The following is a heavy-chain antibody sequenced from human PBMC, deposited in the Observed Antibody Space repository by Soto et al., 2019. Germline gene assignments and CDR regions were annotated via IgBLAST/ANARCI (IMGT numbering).Heavy chain of an antibody. V-gene: IGHV3-23*01. CDR1: GFTFSSYA. CDR3: AKDLSPQYYDYLWESHRADS. Sequence: EVQLLESGGGLVRPGGSLRLSCAASGFTFSSYAMSWVRQAPGKGLEWVSSISGGGGSTNYADPVKGRFTISRDTSKKTLYLQMNSLRAEDTALYYCAKDLSPQYYDYLWESHRADSWGQGTLVTVSS. CDR2: ISGGGGST. J-gene: IGHJ4*02. D-gene: IGHD3-16*02.